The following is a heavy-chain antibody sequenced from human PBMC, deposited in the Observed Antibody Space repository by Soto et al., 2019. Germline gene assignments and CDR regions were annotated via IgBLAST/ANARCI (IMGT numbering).Heavy chain of an antibody. D-gene: IGHD2-15*01. CDR2: IGTIGDT. V-gene: IGHV3-13*01. CDR3: VRGQEVGAHFCDS. J-gene: IGHJ4*02. Sequence: EVQLVESGGGLVQPGGSLRLTCAASGFTFRSFDFHWVRQATGKGLDWVATIGTIGDTYYPVSVKRRFTVSSENANSSVSLEMDSLRVGDTAVYFCVRGQEVGAHFCDSWGQGTPVTVSS. CDR1: GFTFRSFD.